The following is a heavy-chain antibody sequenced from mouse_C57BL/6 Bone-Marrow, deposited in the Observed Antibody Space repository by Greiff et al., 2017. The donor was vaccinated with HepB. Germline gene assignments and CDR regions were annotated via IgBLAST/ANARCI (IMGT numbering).Heavy chain of an antibody. CDR2: IYPRSGNT. CDR3: ARSPGSSDLYYAMDY. J-gene: IGHJ4*01. Sequence: QVHVKQSGAELARPGASVKLSCKASGYTFTSYGISWVKQRTGQGLEWIGEIYPRSGNTYYNEKFKGKATLTADKSSSTAYMELRSLTSEDSAVYFCARSPGSSDLYYAMDYWGQGTSVTVSS. D-gene: IGHD1-1*01. V-gene: IGHV1-81*01. CDR1: GYTFTSYG.